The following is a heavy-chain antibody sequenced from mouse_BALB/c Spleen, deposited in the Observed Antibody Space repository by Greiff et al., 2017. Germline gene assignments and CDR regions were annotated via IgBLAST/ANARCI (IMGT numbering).Heavy chain of an antibody. Sequence: DVKLQESGPGLVKPSQSLSLTCTVTGYSITSDYAWNWIRQFPGNKLEWMGYISYSGSTSYNPSLKSRISITRDTSKNQFFLQLNSVTTEDTATYYCARSTMITTRAWFAYWGQGTLVTVSA. CDR1: GYSITSDYA. D-gene: IGHD2-4*01. V-gene: IGHV3-2*02. CDR3: ARSTMITTRAWFAY. J-gene: IGHJ3*01. CDR2: ISYSGST.